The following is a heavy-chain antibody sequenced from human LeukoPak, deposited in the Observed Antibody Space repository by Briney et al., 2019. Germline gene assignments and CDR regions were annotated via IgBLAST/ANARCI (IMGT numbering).Heavy chain of an antibody. J-gene: IGHJ4*02. CDR2: ISAYNGNT. V-gene: IGHV1-18*01. CDR1: GYTFTSYG. Sequence: ASVKVSCKASGYTFTSYGISWVRQAPGQGLEWMGWISAYNGNTNYAQKLQGRVTMTEDTSTDTAYMELSSLRSEDTAVYYCATAYCSSTSCYLDYWGQGTLVTVSS. CDR3: ATAYCSSTSCYLDY. D-gene: IGHD2-2*01.